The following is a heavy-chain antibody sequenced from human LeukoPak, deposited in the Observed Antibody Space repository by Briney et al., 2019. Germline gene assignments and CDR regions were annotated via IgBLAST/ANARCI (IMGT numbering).Heavy chain of an antibody. CDR3: AREPVTTEVDY. V-gene: IGHV3-21*01. CDR2: ISSSSSYI. J-gene: IGHJ4*02. Sequence: PGGSLRLSCAASGFTFSSYAMSWVRQAPGKGLEWVSSISSSSSYIYYADSVKGRFTISRDNAKNSLYLQMNSLRAEDTAVYYCAREPVTTEVDYWGQGTLVTVSS. CDR1: GFTFSSYA. D-gene: IGHD4-17*01.